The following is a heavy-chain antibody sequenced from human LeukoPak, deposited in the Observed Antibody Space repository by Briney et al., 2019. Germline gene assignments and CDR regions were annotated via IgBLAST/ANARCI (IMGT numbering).Heavy chain of an antibody. V-gene: IGHV1-2*02. J-gene: IGHJ4*02. CDR1: GYTFTGYY. CDR3: ARDLGATTSVRDY. Sequence: GASVKVSCKASGYTFTGYYMHWVRQAPGQGLEWMGWINPNSGGTNYAQKFQGRVTMTRDTSISTAYMELSRLRSDDTAVYYCARDLGATTSVRDYWGQGTLVTVSS. D-gene: IGHD1-26*01. CDR2: INPNSGGT.